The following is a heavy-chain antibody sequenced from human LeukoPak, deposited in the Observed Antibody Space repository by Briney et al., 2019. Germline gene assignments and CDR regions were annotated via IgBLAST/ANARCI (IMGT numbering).Heavy chain of an antibody. Sequence: GGSLRLSCAASGFTFSSYAMSWVRQAPGKGLEWVSAISGSGGSTYYADSVEGRFTISRDNSKNTLYLQMSRLRAENTAVNSCAKAREEPQYYFNYWGQGTLVTASS. CDR1: GFTFSSYA. CDR3: AKAREEPQYYFNY. J-gene: IGHJ4*02. D-gene: IGHD1-26*01. CDR2: ISGSGGST. V-gene: IGHV3-23*01.